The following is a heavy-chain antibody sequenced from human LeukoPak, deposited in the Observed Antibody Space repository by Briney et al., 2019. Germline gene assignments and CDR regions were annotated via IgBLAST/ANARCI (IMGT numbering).Heavy chain of an antibody. Sequence: PGGSLRLTCAASGFTFSSYGMHWVRQAPGKGLEWVAVIWYDGSNKYYADSVKGRFTISRDNSKNTLYLQMNSLRAEDTAVYYCAREAHIYSSGWYVDYWGQGTLVTVSS. CDR2: IWYDGSNK. V-gene: IGHV3-33*08. D-gene: IGHD6-19*01. J-gene: IGHJ4*02. CDR1: GFTFSSYG. CDR3: AREAHIYSSGWYVDY.